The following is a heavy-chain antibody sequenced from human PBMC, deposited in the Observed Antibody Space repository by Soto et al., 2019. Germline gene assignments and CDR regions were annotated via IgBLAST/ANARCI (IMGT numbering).Heavy chain of an antibody. CDR1: GGTFSSYA. Sequence: QVQLVQSGAEVKKPGSSVKVSCKASGGTFSSYAISWVRQAPGQGLEWMGGIIPIFGTANYAQKFQGRVTITADKSTSTAYMELSSLRSEDTAVYYCARGDYDYVWGSSSGWYFDLWGRGTLVTVSS. J-gene: IGHJ2*01. V-gene: IGHV1-69*06. D-gene: IGHD3-16*01. CDR2: IIPIFGTA. CDR3: ARGDYDYVWGSSSGWYFDL.